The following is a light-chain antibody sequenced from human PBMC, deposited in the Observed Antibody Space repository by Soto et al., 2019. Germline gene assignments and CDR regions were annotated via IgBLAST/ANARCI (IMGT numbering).Light chain of an antibody. Sequence: DIQMTQSPSTLSGSVGDRVTITCRASQTISSWLAWYQQKPGKAPKLLIYKASTLKSGVPSRFSGSGSGTEFSRTISSLHPDDCATYYCQHYNSYSEAFGQGTKGDIK. CDR2: KAS. CDR3: QHYNSYSEA. J-gene: IGKJ1*01. V-gene: IGKV1-5*03. CDR1: QTISSW.